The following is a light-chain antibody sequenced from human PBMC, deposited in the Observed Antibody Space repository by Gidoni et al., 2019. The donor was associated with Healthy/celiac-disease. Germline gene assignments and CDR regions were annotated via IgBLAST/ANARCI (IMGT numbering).Light chain of an antibody. Sequence: DMVMTQSPLSLPVTPGEPASISCRSSQSILRSNGYNYLDWYLQKQGQSPQFLIYLGSNRASGVPDRFSGSGSGTDFTLKISRVEAEDVEFSSCIQDLQTPHTFTFGPGTKVEIK. J-gene: IGKJ3*01. CDR2: LGS. CDR3: IQDLQTPHTFT. V-gene: IGKV2-28*01. CDR1: QSILRSNGYNY.